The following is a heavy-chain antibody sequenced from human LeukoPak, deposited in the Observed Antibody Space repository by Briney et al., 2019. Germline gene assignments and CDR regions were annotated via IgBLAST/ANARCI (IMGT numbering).Heavy chain of an antibody. CDR2: IDPSDSYI. Sequence: GESLKISCKGSGYSFTSYWISWVRQMPGKGLEWMGRIDPSDSYINYSPSFQGHVTISADKSISTAYLQWSSLKASGTAMYYCARQRFDYGYGMDVWGQGTKVTVSS. D-gene: IGHD3-16*01. J-gene: IGHJ6*02. CDR1: GYSFTSYW. V-gene: IGHV5-10-1*01. CDR3: ARQRFDYGYGMDV.